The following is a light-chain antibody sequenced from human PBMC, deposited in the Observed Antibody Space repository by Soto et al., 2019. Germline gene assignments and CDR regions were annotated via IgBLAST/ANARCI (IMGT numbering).Light chain of an antibody. J-gene: IGLJ1*01. CDR3: SSYTGRNTLYV. CDR2: EVS. CDR1: SSDVGGYTY. V-gene: IGLV2-14*01. Sequence: ALTQPASVSGSPGQSITISCTGTSSDVGGYTYVSWYQQHPGKAPKLMIFEVSNRPSGVSNRFSGSKSGNTASLTISGLQAEDEADYYCSSYTGRNTLYVFGTGTKVTVL.